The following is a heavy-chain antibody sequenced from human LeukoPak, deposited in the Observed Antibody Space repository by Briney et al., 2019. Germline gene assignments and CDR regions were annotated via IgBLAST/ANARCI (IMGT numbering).Heavy chain of an antibody. J-gene: IGHJ6*02. V-gene: IGHV4-39*07. CDR3: AREPTYYDFWSGYRDYYYYGMDV. CDR2: TDYSGTT. CDR1: GGPISTSYF. D-gene: IGHD3-3*01. Sequence: SETLSLTCTVSGGPISTSYFWGWVRQPPGKGLEWIGTTDYSGTTYYNPSLKSRVTISVDTSKNQFSLKLSSVTAADTAVYYCAREPTYYDFWSGYRDYYYYGMDVWGQGTTVTVSS.